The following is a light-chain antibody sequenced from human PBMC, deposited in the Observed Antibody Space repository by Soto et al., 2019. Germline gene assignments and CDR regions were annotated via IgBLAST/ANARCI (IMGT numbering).Light chain of an antibody. Sequence: AIQLTQSPSSLSASVGDRVTITCRASQGIRNDLGWYQQKPGKAPNLLIYAASSLQSGVPSRFSGSASGTDFTLTISSLQPEDFATYYCLQDYSYPWTFGQGTKVEIK. CDR3: LQDYSYPWT. V-gene: IGKV1-6*01. CDR1: QGIRND. CDR2: AAS. J-gene: IGKJ1*01.